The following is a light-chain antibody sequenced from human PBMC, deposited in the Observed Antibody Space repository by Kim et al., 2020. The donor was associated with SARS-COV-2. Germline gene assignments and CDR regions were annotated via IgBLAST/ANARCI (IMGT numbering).Light chain of an antibody. CDR2: NAS. CDR3: QHYDDLPLA. Sequence: ASVGATVPITLQAGLKITYSFNLFHQKTGKTPQILDFNASTLGTGVPSKVSGRGNGTEFTFTISNLQPEDVASYYCQHYDDLPLAFGGGTKVDIK. V-gene: IGKV1-33*01. CDR1: LKITYS. J-gene: IGKJ4*01.